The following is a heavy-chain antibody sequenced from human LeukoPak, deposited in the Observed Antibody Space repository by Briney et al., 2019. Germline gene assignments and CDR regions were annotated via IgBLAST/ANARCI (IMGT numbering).Heavy chain of an antibody. V-gene: IGHV1-8*02. J-gene: IGHJ4*02. CDR3: ARGHYDILTYLYYFDY. Sequence: GASVKVSCKASGYTFTGYYIHWVRQATGQGLEWMGWMNPNSGNTGYAQKFQGRVTMTRNTSISTAYMELSSLRSEDTAVYYCARGHYDILTYLYYFDYWGQGTLVTVSS. D-gene: IGHD3-9*01. CDR1: GYTFTGYY. CDR2: MNPNSGNT.